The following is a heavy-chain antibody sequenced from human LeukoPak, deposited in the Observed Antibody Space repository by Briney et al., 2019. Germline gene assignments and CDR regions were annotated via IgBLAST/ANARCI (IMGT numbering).Heavy chain of an antibody. D-gene: IGHD1-26*01. Sequence: GGSLRLSCAASGFTFSSYGMNWVRQAPGKGLEWVSSISGTSAYIYYADSVRGRFTISRDNAKNSLYLQIHSLRAEDTAVYYCARDRSYNLDSWGQGTPVTVSS. V-gene: IGHV3-21*01. CDR1: GFTFSSYG. CDR3: ARDRSYNLDS. CDR2: ISGTSAYI. J-gene: IGHJ4*02.